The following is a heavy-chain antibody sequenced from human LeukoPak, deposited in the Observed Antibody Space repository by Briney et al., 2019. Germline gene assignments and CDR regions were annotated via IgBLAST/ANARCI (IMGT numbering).Heavy chain of an antibody. D-gene: IGHD3-3*01. CDR2: VNTDGSSS. V-gene: IGHV3-74*01. Sequence: SGGSLRLSCAATGFTFNTYYIHWVRQAPGKGLVWVSRVNTDGSSSNYADSVKGRFTISRDNAKNTVYLQMNSLRAEDTAVYYCASATIFGVVIYYWGQGTLVTVSS. CDR3: ASATIFGVVIYY. J-gene: IGHJ4*02. CDR1: GFTFNTYY.